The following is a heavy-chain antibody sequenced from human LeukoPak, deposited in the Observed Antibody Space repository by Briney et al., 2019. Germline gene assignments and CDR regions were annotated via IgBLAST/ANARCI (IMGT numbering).Heavy chain of an antibody. CDR1: GFTFDDYG. CDR3: ARKGVGGELGGFDY. J-gene: IGHJ4*02. V-gene: IGHV3-20*01. CDR2: INWNGGST. D-gene: IGHD3-16*01. Sequence: GGSLRLSCATSGFTFDDYGMSWVRQVPGKGLEWVSGINWNGGSTGYADSVKGRFIISRDNAKNSLYLQMNSLRAEDTALYHCARKGVGGELGGFDYWGQGTLVTVSS.